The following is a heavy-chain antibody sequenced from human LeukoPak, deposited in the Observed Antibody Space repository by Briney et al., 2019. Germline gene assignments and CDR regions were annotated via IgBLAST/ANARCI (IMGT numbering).Heavy chain of an antibody. D-gene: IGHD1-26*01. Sequence: AGGSLRLSCAASGFTFSNAWMSWVRQAPGKGLEWVGRIKSKTDGVTTDYAATVKGRFTISRDDSKNTLNLQMNSLKTEHIAVYYCATDWGSGTHWVGAFDLWGEGTMVTVSS. J-gene: IGHJ3*01. CDR3: ATDWGSGTHWVGAFDL. CDR2: IKSKTDGVTT. V-gene: IGHV3-15*01. CDR1: GFTFSNAW.